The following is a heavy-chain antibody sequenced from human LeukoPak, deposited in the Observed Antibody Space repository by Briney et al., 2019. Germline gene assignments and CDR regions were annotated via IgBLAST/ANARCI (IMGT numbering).Heavy chain of an antibody. CDR1: GFTFSSYW. V-gene: IGHV3-74*01. CDR3: ASSKGYCSSTSCYNVVNWFDP. D-gene: IGHD2-2*02. J-gene: IGHJ5*02. CDR2: INSDGSST. Sequence: GGPLRLSCAASGFTFSSYWMHWVRQAPGKGLVWVSRINSDGSSTSYADSVKGRFTISRDNAKNTLYLQMNSLRAEDTAVYYCASSKGYCSSTSCYNVVNWFDPWGQGTLVTVSS.